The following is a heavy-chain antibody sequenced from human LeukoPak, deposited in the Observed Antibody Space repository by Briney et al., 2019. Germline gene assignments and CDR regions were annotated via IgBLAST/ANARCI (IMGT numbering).Heavy chain of an antibody. CDR3: ARGPIYVYYFDY. J-gene: IGHJ4*02. Sequence: GSSVKVSCKASGGTFSSYAISWVRQAPGQGLEWMGGIIPIFGTANYAQKFQGGVTITADESTSTAYMELSSLRSEDTAVYYCARGPIYVYYFDYWGQGTLVTVSS. CDR2: IIPIFGTA. D-gene: IGHD5/OR15-5a*01. V-gene: IGHV1-69*01. CDR1: GGTFSSYA.